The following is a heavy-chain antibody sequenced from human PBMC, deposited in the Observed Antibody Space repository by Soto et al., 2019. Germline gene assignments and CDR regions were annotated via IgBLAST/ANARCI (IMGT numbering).Heavy chain of an antibody. J-gene: IGHJ6*02. V-gene: IGHV1-69*13. CDR2: IIPIFGTA. CDR1: GGTFSSYA. D-gene: IGHD2-2*01. CDR3: ARQLPHYYYYGMDV. Sequence: SVKVSCKASGGTFSSYAISWVRQAPGQGLEWMGGIIPIFGTANYAQKFQGRVTITADESTSTAYMELSSVTAADTAVYYCARQLPHYYYYGMDVWGQGTTVTVSS.